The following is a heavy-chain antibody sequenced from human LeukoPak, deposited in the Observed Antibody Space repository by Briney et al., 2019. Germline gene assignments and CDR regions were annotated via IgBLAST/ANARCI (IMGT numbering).Heavy chain of an antibody. CDR2: INHSGST. V-gene: IGHV4-34*01. CDR3: ARRGYYGSGSYFFDY. D-gene: IGHD3-10*01. CDR1: GGSFSGYY. J-gene: IGHJ4*02. Sequence: TTSETLSLTFAVYGGSFSGYYWSWIRQPPGKGLEWVGEINHSGSTNYNPSLKSRVTISVDTYKNQFALKLSTVTAADTAVYYCARRGYYGSGSYFFDYWGQGTLVTVSS.